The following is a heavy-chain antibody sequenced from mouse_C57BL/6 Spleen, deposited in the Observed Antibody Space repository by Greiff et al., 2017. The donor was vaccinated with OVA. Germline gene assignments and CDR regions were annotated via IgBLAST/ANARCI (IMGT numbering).Heavy chain of an antibody. CDR1: GYTFTSYW. CDR3: ARDRYYGSSWYFDV. V-gene: IGHV1-53*01. J-gene: IGHJ1*03. CDR2: INPSNGGT. D-gene: IGHD1-1*01. Sequence: VQLQQPGTELVKPGASVKLSCKASGYTFTSYWMHWVKQRPGQGLEWIGNINPSNGGTNYNEKFKSMATLTVDKSSSTAYMQLSSLTSEDSAVYYCARDRYYGSSWYFDVWGTGTTVTVSS.